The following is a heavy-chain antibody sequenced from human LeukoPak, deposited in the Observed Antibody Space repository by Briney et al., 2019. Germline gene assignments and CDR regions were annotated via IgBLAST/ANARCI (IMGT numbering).Heavy chain of an antibody. Sequence: SETLSLTCTVSGGSISSSSYYWGWIRQPPGKGLEWIGEINHSGSTNYNPSLKSRVTISVDTSKNQFSLKLSSVTAADTAVYYCARGRVVVVPAAHYWYFDLWGRGTLVTVSS. D-gene: IGHD2-2*01. J-gene: IGHJ2*01. V-gene: IGHV4-39*07. CDR1: GGSISSSSYY. CDR3: ARGRVVVVPAAHYWYFDL. CDR2: INHSGST.